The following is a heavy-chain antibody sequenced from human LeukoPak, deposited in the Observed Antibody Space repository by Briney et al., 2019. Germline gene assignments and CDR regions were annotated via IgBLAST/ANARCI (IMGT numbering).Heavy chain of an antibody. Sequence: GGSLRLSCAASGFTFSSYWMHWVRQAPGKGLVWVSRINSDGSSTSYADSVKGRFTISRDNAKNTLYLQMNSLRAEDMAVYYCAKDLVSAAVYDPWGQGTLVTVSS. CDR1: GFTFSSYW. J-gene: IGHJ5*02. D-gene: IGHD6-13*01. CDR2: INSDGSST. CDR3: AKDLVSAAVYDP. V-gene: IGHV3-74*01.